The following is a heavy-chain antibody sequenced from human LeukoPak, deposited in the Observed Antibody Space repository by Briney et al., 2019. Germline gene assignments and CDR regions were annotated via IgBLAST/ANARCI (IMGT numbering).Heavy chain of an antibody. J-gene: IGHJ5*02. V-gene: IGHV4-59*01. D-gene: IGHD2-2*01. CDR1: GGSISSYY. CDR3: ARGAIVVVPAPVVVWFDP. Sequence: PSETLSLTCTVSGGSISSYYWSWIRQPPGKGLEWIGYIYYSGSTNYNPSLKSRVTISVDTSKNQFSLKLSSVTAADTAVYYCARGAIVVVPAPVVVWFDPWGQGTLVTVSS. CDR2: IYYSGST.